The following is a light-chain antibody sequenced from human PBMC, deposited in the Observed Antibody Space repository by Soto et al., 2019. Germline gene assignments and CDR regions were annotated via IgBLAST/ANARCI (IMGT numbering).Light chain of an antibody. V-gene: IGKV3-20*01. CDR3: QQYGSSGT. Sequence: EIVMTQSPATLSVSPGERATLSFRARQSVSSYLAWYQQKPGQAPMLLIYDASSRATGIPARFSGSGSGTDFTLTISRLEPEDFAVYYCQQYGSSGTFGQGTKVDIK. CDR1: QSVSSY. J-gene: IGKJ1*01. CDR2: DAS.